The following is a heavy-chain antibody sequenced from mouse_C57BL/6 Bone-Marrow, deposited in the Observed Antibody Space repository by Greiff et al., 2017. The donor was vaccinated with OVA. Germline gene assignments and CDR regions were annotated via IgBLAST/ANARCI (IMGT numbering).Heavy chain of an antibody. Sequence: QVQLKQSGAELVRPGASVTLSRKASGYTFTDYEMHWVKQTPVYGLEWIGAIDPETGGTAYNQKFKGKAILTADKSSSTAYMELRSLTSEDSAVYYCTRAPVGFAYWGQGTLVTVSA. V-gene: IGHV1-15*01. CDR1: GYTFTDYE. J-gene: IGHJ3*01. CDR2: IDPETGGT. CDR3: TRAPVGFAY.